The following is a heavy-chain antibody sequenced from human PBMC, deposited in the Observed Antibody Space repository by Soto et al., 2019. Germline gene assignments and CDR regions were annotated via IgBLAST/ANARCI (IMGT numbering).Heavy chain of an antibody. CDR2: ISHSGST. J-gene: IGHJ4*02. CDR3: AREYTYGSNFFDC. CDR1: GGSISSAAYY. Sequence: QVQLQESGPGLVKPSQTLSLTCTVSGGSISSAAYYWSWIRQHPGKGLEWIGYISHSGSTYYTPSLKSRVIISADTSKNQFSVNLTSVTAADTAVYYCAREYTYGSNFFDCWGQEALVTVSS. D-gene: IGHD5-18*01. V-gene: IGHV4-31*03.